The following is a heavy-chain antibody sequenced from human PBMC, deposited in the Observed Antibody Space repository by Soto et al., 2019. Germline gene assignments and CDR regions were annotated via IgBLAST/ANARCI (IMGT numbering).Heavy chain of an antibody. CDR1: GFTFSSYS. Sequence: EVQLVESGGGLVQPGESLRLSCAASGFTFSSYSMNWVRQAPGKGLEWVSYIHNSSSTISYADSVRGGFTISRDNVKNSLYLQMDSLRAEDTAVYYFRRGVKITVLQPAAGDYWCQGTLVTVSS. CDR3: RRGVKITVLQPAAGDY. J-gene: IGHJ4*02. CDR2: IHNSSSTI. D-gene: IGHD6-25*01. V-gene: IGHV3-48*01.